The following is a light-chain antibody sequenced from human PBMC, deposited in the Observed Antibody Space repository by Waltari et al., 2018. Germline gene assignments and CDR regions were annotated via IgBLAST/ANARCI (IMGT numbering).Light chain of an antibody. V-gene: IGKV2-30*01. Sequence: DGVMTQSPLSLPVTLGQPASISCRSSLGLVSGDGNTYFNRFQQRPGQSPRRLFCKVSNRESGVPDRVRGGGAGTEFRLKISRVEAEGGRVYYRMQGTRWPWTFGQGTKVEIK. CDR1: LGLVSGDGNTY. CDR2: KVS. J-gene: IGKJ1*01. CDR3: MQGTRWPWT.